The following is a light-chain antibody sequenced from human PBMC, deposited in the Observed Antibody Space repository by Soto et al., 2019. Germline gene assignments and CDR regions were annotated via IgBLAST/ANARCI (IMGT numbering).Light chain of an antibody. Sequence: EIVLTQSPGTLSLSPGERATLSCRASQSVSSSYLAWCQQKPGQAPRLLIYGASSRATGIPDRFSGSGSGKDFTLTISRLEPEDFAVYYCQKYDTSPPGWTFGQGTKVEIK. V-gene: IGKV3-20*01. J-gene: IGKJ1*01. CDR3: QKYDTSPPGWT. CDR1: QSVSSSY. CDR2: GAS.